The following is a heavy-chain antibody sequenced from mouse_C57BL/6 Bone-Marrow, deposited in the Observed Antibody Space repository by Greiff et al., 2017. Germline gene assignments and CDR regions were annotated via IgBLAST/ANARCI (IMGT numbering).Heavy chain of an antibody. CDR3: ARIFPPHYDGRSYWDFGG. CDR1: GYTFTSYW. J-gene: IGHJ1*03. V-gene: IGHV1-64*01. D-gene: IGHD1-1*01. Sequence: QVQLQQPGAELVKPGASVKLSCKASGYTFTSYWMHWVKQRPGQGLEWIGMIHPNSGSTNYNEKFKSKATLTVDKSSSTAYMQLSSLTSEDSAVYYCARIFPPHYDGRSYWDFGGWGTGTTVTVAS. CDR2: IHPNSGST.